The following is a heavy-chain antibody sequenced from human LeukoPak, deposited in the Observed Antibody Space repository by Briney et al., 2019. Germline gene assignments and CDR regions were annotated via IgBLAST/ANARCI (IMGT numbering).Heavy chain of an antibody. CDR3: AKDRDLLSGTGFDY. Sequence: GGSLRLSCAASGFTFSSYAMHWVRQAPGKGLEWVAVISYDGSNKYYADSVKGRFTISRDNSKNTLYLQMNSLRAEDTAVYYCAKDRDLLSGTGFDYWGQGTLVTVSS. J-gene: IGHJ4*02. D-gene: IGHD6-13*01. CDR2: ISYDGSNK. V-gene: IGHV3-30-3*01. CDR1: GFTFSSYA.